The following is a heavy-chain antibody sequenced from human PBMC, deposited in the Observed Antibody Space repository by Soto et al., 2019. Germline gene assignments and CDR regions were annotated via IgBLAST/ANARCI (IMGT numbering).Heavy chain of an antibody. J-gene: IGHJ3*02. CDR2: ISSSSSYT. D-gene: IGHD3-10*01. CDR3: ARSGSYYLDAFDI. CDR1: GFTFSDYY. Sequence: GGSLRLSCAASGFTFSDYYMSWIRQAPGKWLEWVSYISSSSSYTNYADSVKGRFTISRDNAKNSLYLQMNSLRAEDTAVYYCARSGSYYLDAFDIWGQGTMVTVSS. V-gene: IGHV3-11*06.